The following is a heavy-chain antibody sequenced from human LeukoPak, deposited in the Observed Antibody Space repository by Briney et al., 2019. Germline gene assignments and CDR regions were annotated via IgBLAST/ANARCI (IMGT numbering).Heavy chain of an antibody. CDR2: IYYSGST. V-gene: IGHV4-59*01. J-gene: IGHJ4*02. Sequence: SETLSLTRTVSGGSISSYYWSWLRQPPGKGLEWIGYIYYSGSTNYNPSLKSRVTISVDTSKNQFSLKLTSVTAADTAVYFCARGEDFERYYLAYWGQGTLVTVSS. CDR3: ARGEDFERYYLAY. CDR1: GGSISSYY. D-gene: IGHD3-9*01.